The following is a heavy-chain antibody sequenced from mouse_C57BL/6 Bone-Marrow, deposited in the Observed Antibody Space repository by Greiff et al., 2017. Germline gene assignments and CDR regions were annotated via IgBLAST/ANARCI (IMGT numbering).Heavy chain of an antibody. D-gene: IGHD2-3*01. CDR2: IYPRDGST. J-gene: IGHJ3*01. Sequence: QVQLKESGPELVKPGASVKLSCKASGYTFTSYDINWVKQRPGQGLEWIGWIYPRDGSTKYNEKFKGKATLTVDTSSSTAYMELHSLTSEDSAVYFCARGLMVPTGVFAYWGQGTLVTVSA. CDR1: GYTFTSYD. CDR3: ARGLMVPTGVFAY. V-gene: IGHV1-85*01.